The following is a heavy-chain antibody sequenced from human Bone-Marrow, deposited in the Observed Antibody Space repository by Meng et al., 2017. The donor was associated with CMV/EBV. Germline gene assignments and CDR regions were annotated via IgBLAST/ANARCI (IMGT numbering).Heavy chain of an antibody. J-gene: IGHJ4*02. D-gene: IGHD2-2*01. CDR1: GFAFSNYK. Sequence: GGSLRLSCSASGFAFSNYKMDWVRQAPGRGLEWVASITPFSDYIYYGDSVKGRFTISRDNGKNSLYLQMNSLRDEGTAVYYCARDRYQLPYDSWGQGTLVTVSS. CDR2: ITPFSDYI. CDR3: ARDRYQLPYDS. V-gene: IGHV3-21*01.